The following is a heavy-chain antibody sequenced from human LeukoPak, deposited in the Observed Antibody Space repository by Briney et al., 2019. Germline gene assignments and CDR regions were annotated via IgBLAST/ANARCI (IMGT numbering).Heavy chain of an antibody. D-gene: IGHD4-17*01. J-gene: IGHJ4*02. CDR3: ARLPLDYGDYVDY. Sequence: ASVKVSCKASGYTFTGYYMHWVLQAPGQGLEWMGRINPNSGGTNYAQKFQGRVTMTRDTSISTAYMELSRLRSDDTAVYYCARLPLDYGDYVDYWGQGTLVTVSS. CDR1: GYTFTGYY. CDR2: INPNSGGT. V-gene: IGHV1-2*06.